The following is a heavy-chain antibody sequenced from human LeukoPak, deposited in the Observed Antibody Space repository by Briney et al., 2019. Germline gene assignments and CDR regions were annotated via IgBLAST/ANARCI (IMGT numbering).Heavy chain of an antibody. CDR2: ISSSSSYT. CDR1: GFTFSDYY. CDR3: ARGGRGNDTPFDY. V-gene: IGHV3-11*05. D-gene: IGHD1-1*01. Sequence: GGSLRLSCAASGFTFSDYYMSWIRQAPGKGLEWVSYISSSSSYTNYADSVKGRFTISRDNAKNSLYLQMNSLRAEDTAVYYCARGGRGNDTPFDYWGQGTLVTVSS. J-gene: IGHJ4*02.